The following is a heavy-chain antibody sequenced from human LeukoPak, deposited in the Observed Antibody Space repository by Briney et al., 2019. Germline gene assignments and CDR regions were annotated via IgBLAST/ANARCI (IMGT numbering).Heavy chain of an antibody. CDR2: IYSGGST. Sequence: GGSLRLSCAASGFTVSSNYMSWVRQAPGKGLEWDSVIYSGGSTYYADSVKGRFTISRDNSKNTLYLQMNSLRAEDTAVYYCAREEAPRDKAFGIWGQGTMVTVSS. CDR3: AREEAPRDKAFGI. J-gene: IGHJ3*02. CDR1: GFTVSSNY. V-gene: IGHV3-66*01. D-gene: IGHD2-21*02.